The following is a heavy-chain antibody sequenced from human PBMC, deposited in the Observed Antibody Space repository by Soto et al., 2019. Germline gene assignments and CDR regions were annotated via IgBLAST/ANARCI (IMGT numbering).Heavy chain of an antibody. CDR3: AAELGFGKLSVV. D-gene: IGHD3-10*01. CDR1: GDTFKNCV. J-gene: IGHJ6*02. V-gene: IGHV1-69*01. CDR2: IIPLFGTT. Sequence: QVQVVQSGVEVRRPGSSVKVSCKASGDTFKNCVISWVRQAPGQGLEWMGGIIPLFGTTDCAQRFQGRLTITTDESTTTAYMELSRLRSEATATYYCAAELGFGKLSVVWGQGTTVIVSS.